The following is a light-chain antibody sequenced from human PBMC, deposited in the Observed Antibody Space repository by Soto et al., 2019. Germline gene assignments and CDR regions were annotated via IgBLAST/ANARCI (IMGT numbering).Light chain of an antibody. CDR1: QSIASF. CDR2: AAS. J-gene: IGKJ1*01. Sequence: DIQMTQSPSSLSASVGDRVAITCRASQSIASFLNWYQQKPGKAPKLLIYAASSLQSGVPSRFSGSGSGTDFTLTISSLQPEDSATYYCQQSSITPRTFGQGTKVEIK. CDR3: QQSSITPRT. V-gene: IGKV1-39*01.